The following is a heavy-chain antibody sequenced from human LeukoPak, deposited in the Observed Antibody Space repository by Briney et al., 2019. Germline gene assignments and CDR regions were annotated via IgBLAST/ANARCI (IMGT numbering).Heavy chain of an antibody. J-gene: IGHJ4*02. CDR1: GFTFSSYG. V-gene: IGHV3-21*01. Sequence: GGSLRLSCAASGFTFSSYGMHWVRQSPGKGLEWASFIGTSSTYIYYADSVKGRFTISRDNAKNSLYLQMNSLRAEDTDVYYCARDRGQWLIDYWGQGTLVTVSS. CDR2: IGTSSTYI. D-gene: IGHD6-19*01. CDR3: ARDRGQWLIDY.